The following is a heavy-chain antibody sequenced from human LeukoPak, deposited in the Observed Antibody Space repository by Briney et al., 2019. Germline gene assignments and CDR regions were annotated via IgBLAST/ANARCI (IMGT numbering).Heavy chain of an antibody. J-gene: IGHJ4*02. D-gene: IGHD4-17*01. CDR3: ARRLASSSDTFDY. V-gene: IGHV4-39*01. CDR2: IYYGGST. Sequence: GSLRLSCAASGFTFSSYSMNWVRQPPGKGLEWIGSIYYGGSTFYNPSLKNRVTISADTSKNQFSLNLSSVTAADTAVYYCARRLASSSDTFDYWGQGTLVTVSS. CDR1: GFTFSSYSMN.